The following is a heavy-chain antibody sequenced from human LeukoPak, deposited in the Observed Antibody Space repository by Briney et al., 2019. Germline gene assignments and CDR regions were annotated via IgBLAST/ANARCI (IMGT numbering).Heavy chain of an antibody. CDR1: GYTFTSYD. CDR3: ARGATGWVYYYYYYMDV. Sequence: GASVKVSCKASGYTFTSYDINWVRQATGQGLEWMGWMNPNSGNTGYAQKFQGRVTITRNTSISTAYMELSSLRSEDTAVYYCARGATGWVYYYYYYMDVWGKGTTVTVSS. J-gene: IGHJ6*03. V-gene: IGHV1-8*03. D-gene: IGHD6-19*01. CDR2: MNPNSGNT.